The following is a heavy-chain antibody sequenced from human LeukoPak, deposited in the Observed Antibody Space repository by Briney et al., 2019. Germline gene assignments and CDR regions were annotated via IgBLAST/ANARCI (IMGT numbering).Heavy chain of an antibody. CDR3: ARSGSGMAGFDY. D-gene: IGHD3-10*01. Sequence: ASVKVSCKASGYTFTSYDINWVRQATGQGLEWMGWMNPNSGNTGYAQKFQGRVTITRNTSISTAYMELSSLRSEDTAVYYCARSGSGMAGFDYWGQGTLVTVSS. J-gene: IGHJ4*02. CDR1: GYTFTSYD. V-gene: IGHV1-8*03. CDR2: MNPNSGNT.